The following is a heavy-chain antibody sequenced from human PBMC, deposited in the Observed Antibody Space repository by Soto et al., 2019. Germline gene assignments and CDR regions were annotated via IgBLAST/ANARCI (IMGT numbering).Heavy chain of an antibody. Sequence: GGSLRLSCAASGFTFENFAMNWVRQAPGKGLEWVSAIGGSGVSTYYADSVKGRFTITRDNSKNTLYLQMNSLRAEDTAVYYCAFWGYGGDPYYFDYWGQGTLVTVSS. D-gene: IGHD3-16*01. CDR3: AFWGYGGDPYYFDY. CDR2: IGGSGVST. CDR1: GFTFENFA. V-gene: IGHV3-23*01. J-gene: IGHJ4*02.